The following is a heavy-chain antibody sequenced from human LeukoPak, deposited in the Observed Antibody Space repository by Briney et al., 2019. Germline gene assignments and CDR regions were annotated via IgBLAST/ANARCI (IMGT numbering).Heavy chain of an antibody. J-gene: IGHJ3*01. V-gene: IGHV4-39*01. CDR1: DVSISTKSYY. Sequence: SETLSLTCAVSDVSISTKSYYWGWVRQPPGKGLEWIGNVYYTGSTDYIPSLKSRVTISVDMSKNQFSLDLTSVTAADTAVYYCARHVAYIPRRQGAFDVWGQGTTVYVSS. D-gene: IGHD3-16*01. CDR3: ARHVAYIPRRQGAFDV. CDR2: VYYTGST.